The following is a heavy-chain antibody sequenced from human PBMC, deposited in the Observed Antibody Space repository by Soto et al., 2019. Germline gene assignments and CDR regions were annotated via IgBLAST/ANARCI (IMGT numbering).Heavy chain of an antibody. CDR2: ISYDGSNK. V-gene: IGHV3-30-3*01. Sequence: GGSLRLSCAASGFTFSSYAMHWVRQAPGKGLEWVAVISYDGSNKYYADSVKGRFTISRDNSKNTLYLQMNSLRAEDTAVYYCARSRGGYSGYYGMDVWGQGTTVTVSS. CDR1: GFTFSSYA. CDR3: ARSRGGYSGYYGMDV. D-gene: IGHD5-18*01. J-gene: IGHJ6*02.